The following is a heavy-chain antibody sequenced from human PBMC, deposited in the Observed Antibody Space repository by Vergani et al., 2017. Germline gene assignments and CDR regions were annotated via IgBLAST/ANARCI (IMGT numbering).Heavy chain of an antibody. CDR3: ARGEDIVLMVYARGGMDV. D-gene: IGHD2-8*01. CDR1: GFTFSSYS. J-gene: IGHJ6*02. CDR2: ISSSSSYI. V-gene: IGHV3-21*05. Sequence: EVQLVESGGGLVQPGGSLRLSCAASGFTFSSYSMNWVRQAPGKGLEWVSYISSSSSYIYYADSVKGRFTISRDNAKNSLYLQMNSLRAEDTAVYYCARGEDIVLMVYARGGMDVWGQGTTVTVSS.